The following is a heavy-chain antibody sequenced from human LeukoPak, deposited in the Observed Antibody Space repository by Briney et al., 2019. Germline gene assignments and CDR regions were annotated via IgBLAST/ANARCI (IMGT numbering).Heavy chain of an antibody. J-gene: IGHJ3*01. CDR2: ISSNSYYI. Sequence: GGSLRLSCAASGFSFGAYIMNWVRQAPGKGLEWVSSISSNSYYIYYADSVRGRFTISRDNAKNSLFLQMNSLRAEDTAVYYCARWLVGALKPGAFDLWGQGTRVTASS. V-gene: IGHV3-21*01. D-gene: IGHD1-26*01. CDR1: GFSFGAYI. CDR3: ARWLVGALKPGAFDL.